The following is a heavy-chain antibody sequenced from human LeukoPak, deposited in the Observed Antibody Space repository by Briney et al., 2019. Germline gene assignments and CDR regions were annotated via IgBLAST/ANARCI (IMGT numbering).Heavy chain of an antibody. CDR1: GYSISSGYY. CDR3: ARGRVAVAGTSFFDY. J-gene: IGHJ4*02. D-gene: IGHD6-19*01. CDR2: IYHSGST. V-gene: IGHV4-38-2*02. Sequence: SETLSLTCTVSGYSISSGYYWGWIRQPPGRGLEWIGSIYHSGSTYYNPSLKSRVTMSVDTSKNQFSLKLSSVTAADTAVYYCARGRVAVAGTSFFDYWGQGTLVTVSS.